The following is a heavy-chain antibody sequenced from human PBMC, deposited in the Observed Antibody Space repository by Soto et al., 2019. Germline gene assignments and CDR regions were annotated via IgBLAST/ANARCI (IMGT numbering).Heavy chain of an antibody. Sequence: VQLVESGGGLVKPGGSLRLSCAASGFTFSSYSMNWVRQAPGKGLEWVSSISSSSSYIYYADSVKGRFTISRDNAKNSLYLQMNSLRAEDTAVYYCARDMGYCTNGVCYTSGPFDYWGQGTLVTVSS. CDR3: ARDMGYCTNGVCYTSGPFDY. V-gene: IGHV3-21*01. CDR2: ISSSSSYI. CDR1: GFTFSSYS. J-gene: IGHJ4*02. D-gene: IGHD2-8*01.